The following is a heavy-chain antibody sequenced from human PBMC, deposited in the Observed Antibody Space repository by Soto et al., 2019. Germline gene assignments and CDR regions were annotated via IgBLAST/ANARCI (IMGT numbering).Heavy chain of an antibody. CDR1: GFTFSSYA. J-gene: IGHJ6*02. V-gene: IGHV3-23*01. D-gene: IGHD3-3*01. CDR2: ISGSGGST. Sequence: GGSLRLSCAASGFTFSSYAMSWVRQAPGKGLEWVSAISGSGGSTYYADSVKGRFTISRDNSKNTRYLQMNSLRAEDTAVYYCAKDQFDFWSGYERSGGMDVWGQGTTVTVSS. CDR3: AKDQFDFWSGYERSGGMDV.